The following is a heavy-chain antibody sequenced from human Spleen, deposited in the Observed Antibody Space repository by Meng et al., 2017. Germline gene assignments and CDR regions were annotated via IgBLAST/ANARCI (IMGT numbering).Heavy chain of an antibody. J-gene: IGHJ4*02. Sequence: QVQLVQSGADVKKPGASLKVYGRASGYTFTSYDINWVRQATGKGLECMGWMNVNSGNTGYAQKFQGRVTMTRNTAISTAYMELTSLGYEDTAVYYCARGAYYDSSGYFYISDSWGQGTLVTVSS. CDR2: MNVNSGNT. CDR1: GYTFTSYD. D-gene: IGHD3-22*01. V-gene: IGHV1-8*01. CDR3: ARGAYYDSSGYFYISDS.